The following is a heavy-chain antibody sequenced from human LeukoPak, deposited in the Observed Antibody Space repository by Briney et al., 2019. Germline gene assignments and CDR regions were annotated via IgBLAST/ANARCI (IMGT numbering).Heavy chain of an antibody. D-gene: IGHD3-22*01. CDR1: GFTFRSYA. Sequence: GGSLRLSCAASGFTFRSYAMSWVRQAPGKGMEWVSAISGSGGSTYYADSVKGRFTISRDNSKNTLYLQMNSLRAEDTAVYYCAKDPTDPYYYDRSGVLDYWGQGTLVTVSS. CDR2: ISGSGGST. V-gene: IGHV3-23*01. CDR3: AKDPTDPYYYDRSGVLDY. J-gene: IGHJ4*02.